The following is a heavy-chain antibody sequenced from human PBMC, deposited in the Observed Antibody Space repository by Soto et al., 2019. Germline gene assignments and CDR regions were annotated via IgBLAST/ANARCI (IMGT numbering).Heavy chain of an antibody. Sequence: QVQLQESGPGLVKPSETLSLTCTVSGGSNSSYYWSWIRQPPGKGLEWIGYIYYSGSTNYNPSLKSRVTISVDTSKNQFSLKLSSVTAADTAVYYCARDQKIAVARWFDPWGQGTLVTVSS. CDR3: ARDQKIAVARWFDP. J-gene: IGHJ5*02. CDR1: GGSNSSYY. D-gene: IGHD6-19*01. CDR2: IYYSGST. V-gene: IGHV4-59*01.